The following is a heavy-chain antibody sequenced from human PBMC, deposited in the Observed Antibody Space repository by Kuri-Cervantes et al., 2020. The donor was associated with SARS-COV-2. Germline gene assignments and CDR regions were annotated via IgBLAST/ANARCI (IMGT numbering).Heavy chain of an antibody. Sequence: GGSLRLSCAASGFTFSSDWMTWVRKAPGKGLEWVAGMKRDGSEKYYVDSVKGRFTISRDNAKNSLDLQMNSLRPDDTAVYYCAGGYSSGWPDHWGQGTLVTVSS. CDR2: MKRDGSEK. D-gene: IGHD6-19*01. CDR1: GFTFSSDW. J-gene: IGHJ5*02. CDR3: AGGYSSGWPDH. V-gene: IGHV3-7*01.